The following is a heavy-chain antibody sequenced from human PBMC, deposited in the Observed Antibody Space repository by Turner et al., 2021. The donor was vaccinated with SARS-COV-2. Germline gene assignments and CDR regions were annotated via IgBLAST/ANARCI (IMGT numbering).Heavy chain of an antibody. CDR3: ARGGVKMSTIYWYFDL. D-gene: IGHD1-26*01. Sequence: QVQLLESGGDVVPLGRSLRLSCTASGFTFSSYPMHWVRQAPGKGLGGVAVISYAGDNTKYADSVKGRFTVSRDTSKSTLFLQINSLKSEDTAVYYCARGGVKMSTIYWYFDLWGRGTLVTVSS. J-gene: IGHJ2*01. CDR2: ISYAGDNT. V-gene: IGHV3-30*03. CDR1: GFTFSSYP.